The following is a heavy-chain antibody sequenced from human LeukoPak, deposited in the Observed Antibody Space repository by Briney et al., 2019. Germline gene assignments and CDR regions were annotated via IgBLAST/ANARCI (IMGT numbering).Heavy chain of an antibody. CDR2: IYSGGST. CDR1: GITVSSNY. J-gene: IGHJ6*02. V-gene: IGHV3-53*04. Sequence: GGSLRLSCAASGITVSSNYMSWVRQAPGKGLEWVSVIYSGGSTYYADSVKGRFTISRHNSKNTLYLQMNSLRAEDTAVYYCARTIAVAGTPGNYYYYGMDVWGQGTTVTVSS. D-gene: IGHD6-19*01. CDR3: ARTIAVAGTPGNYYYYGMDV.